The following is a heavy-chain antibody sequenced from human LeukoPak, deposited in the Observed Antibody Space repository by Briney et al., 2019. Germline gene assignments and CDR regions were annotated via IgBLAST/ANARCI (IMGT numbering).Heavy chain of an antibody. Sequence: GGSLRLSCAASGFTFSSFSMNWVRQAPGKGLECVSSISSSSSHIGYADSLKGRFTISRDNAKDLLYLQMNSLRDEDTAVYYCARGAAAGDYWGQGTLVTVSS. CDR2: ISSSSSHI. V-gene: IGHV3-21*01. J-gene: IGHJ4*02. D-gene: IGHD6-13*01. CDR3: ARGAAAGDY. CDR1: GFTFSSFS.